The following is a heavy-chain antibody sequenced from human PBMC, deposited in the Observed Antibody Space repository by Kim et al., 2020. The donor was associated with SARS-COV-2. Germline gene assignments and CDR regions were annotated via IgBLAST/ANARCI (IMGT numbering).Heavy chain of an antibody. J-gene: IGHJ4*02. V-gene: IGHV4-59*01. D-gene: IGHD6-19*01. Sequence: SLRSRVTISVDTSKNQFSLKLSSVTAADTAVYYCARTRSSSYSSGWYVDYWGQGTLVTVSS. CDR3: ARTRSSSYSSGWYVDY.